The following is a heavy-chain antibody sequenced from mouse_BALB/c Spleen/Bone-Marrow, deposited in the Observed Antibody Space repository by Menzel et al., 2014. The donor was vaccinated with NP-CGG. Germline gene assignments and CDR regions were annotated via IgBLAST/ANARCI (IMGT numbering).Heavy chain of an antibody. CDR1: GFTSRSYD. V-gene: IGHV1S56*01. CDR3: ARSGDSSGYGFAY. Sequence: VQLQESGPELVKPGALVKISCKASGFTSRSYDINWVKQRPGQGLEWIGWIYPGDGSTKYNEKFKGKATLTADKSSSTAYMQLSSLTSDNSAVYFCARSGDSSGYGFAYWGQGTLVTVSA. CDR2: IYPGDGST. D-gene: IGHD3-2*01. J-gene: IGHJ3*01.